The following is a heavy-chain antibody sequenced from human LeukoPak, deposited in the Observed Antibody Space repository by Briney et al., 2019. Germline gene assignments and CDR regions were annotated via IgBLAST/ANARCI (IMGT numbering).Heavy chain of an antibody. J-gene: IGHJ5*02. CDR2: IYHNGST. V-gene: IGHV4-4*02. D-gene: IGHD6-13*01. CDR1: GGSISSSNW. CDR3: ARAYHSSWYLNWFDP. Sequence: SETLSLNCAVSGGSISSSNWWSWVRQPPGKGLEWIGEIYHNGSTDYNPYLKSRVTISVDTSKDQFSLKLSSVTAADTAVYYCARAYHSSWYLNWFDPWGQGTLVTVSS.